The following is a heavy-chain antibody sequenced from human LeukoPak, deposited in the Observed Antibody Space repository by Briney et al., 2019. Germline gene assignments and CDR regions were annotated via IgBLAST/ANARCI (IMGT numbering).Heavy chain of an antibody. J-gene: IGHJ5*02. D-gene: IGHD5-18*01. CDR1: GFTFSSYS. CDR3: ARDSGYRYPNWFDP. CDR2: ISSSSSYI. V-gene: IGHV3-21*01. Sequence: GGSLRLSCAASGFTFSSYSMNWVRQAPGKGLEWVSSISSSSSYIYYADSVKGRFTISRDNAKNSLYLQMNSLRAEDTAVYYCARDSGYRYPNWFDPWGQGTLVTVSS.